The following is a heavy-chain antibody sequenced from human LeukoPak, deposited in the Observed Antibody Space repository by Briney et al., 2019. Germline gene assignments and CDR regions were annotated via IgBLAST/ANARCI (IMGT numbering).Heavy chain of an antibody. D-gene: IGHD4-23*01. V-gene: IGHV3-7*01. J-gene: IGHJ4*02. CDR1: GFTFSSYW. CDR3: ARERIADYGGNGDTDY. Sequence: GGSLRLSCAASGFTFSSYWMSWVRQAPGKGLEWVANIKQDGSEKYYVDSVKGRFTLSRDNAKNSLYLQMNSLRAEDTAVYYCARERIADYGGNGDTDYWGQGTLVTVSS. CDR2: IKQDGSEK.